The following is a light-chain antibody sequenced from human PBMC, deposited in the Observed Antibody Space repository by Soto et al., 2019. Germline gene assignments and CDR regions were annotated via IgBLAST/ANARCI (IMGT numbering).Light chain of an antibody. CDR2: EVT. CDR1: SSDIGGYNY. V-gene: IGLV2-8*01. CDR3: CSYTGSNNLYV. J-gene: IGLJ1*01. Sequence: QAVVTQPPSASGSPGQSVTISCTGTSSDIGGYNYVSWYQQHPGKAPKLMIYEVTKRPSGVPDRFSGSRSGNTASLTVSGLQAEDEGDYYCCSYTGSNNLYVFGAGTQLTVL.